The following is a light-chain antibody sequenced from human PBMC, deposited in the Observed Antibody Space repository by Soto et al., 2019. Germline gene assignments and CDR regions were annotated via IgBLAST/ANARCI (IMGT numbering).Light chain of an antibody. CDR2: GAS. CDR1: ESMSNC. Sequence: DIQMTQSPATVSASVGDRVTITCRASESMSNCLAWYQQKPGKAPKLLISGASSLQSGVPSRFSGSGSGTDFTLTISSLQPEDFATYYCQQANSFPLTFGPGTKVDIK. V-gene: IGKV1-12*01. CDR3: QQANSFPLT. J-gene: IGKJ3*01.